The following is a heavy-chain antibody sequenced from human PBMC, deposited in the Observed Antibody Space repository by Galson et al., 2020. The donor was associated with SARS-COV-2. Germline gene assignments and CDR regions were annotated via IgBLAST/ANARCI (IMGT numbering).Heavy chain of an antibody. D-gene: IGHD3-22*01. CDR1: GYSFSDYY. Sequence: ASVKVSCKASGYSFSDYYIHWVRQAPGQGLEWMGRLHPNSGATTYAQKFQGRVTMTRDTSVSTAYVELSSLRSDDTAVYYCAREKPNFNERIGWWSDAFDIWGQGTRVTVSS. V-gene: IGHV1-2*06. J-gene: IGHJ3*02. CDR3: AREKPNFNERIGWWSDAFDI. CDR2: LHPNSGAT.